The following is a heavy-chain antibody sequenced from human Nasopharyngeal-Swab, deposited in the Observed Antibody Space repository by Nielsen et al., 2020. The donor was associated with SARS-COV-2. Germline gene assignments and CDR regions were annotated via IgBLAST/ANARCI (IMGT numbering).Heavy chain of an antibody. Sequence: VRQATGQGLEWMGWINTNTGNPTYAQGFTGRFVFSLDTSVSTAYLQISSLKAEDTAVYYCARAITIFGAPGAFDIWGQGTMVTVSS. D-gene: IGHD3-3*01. CDR2: INTNTGNP. CDR3: ARAITIFGAPGAFDI. V-gene: IGHV7-4-1*02. J-gene: IGHJ3*02.